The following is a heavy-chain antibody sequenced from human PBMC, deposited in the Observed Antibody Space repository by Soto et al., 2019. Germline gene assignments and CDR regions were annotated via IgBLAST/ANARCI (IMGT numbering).Heavy chain of an antibody. CDR1: GVSFSGYY. D-gene: IGHD3-3*01. CDR3: AREYDFWSGYLKGPFDY. Sequence: PSETLSLTCAVYGVSFSGYYWSWIRQPPGKGLEWIGEINHSGNTNYNPSLKSRVTISVDTSKNQLSLKLSSLTAADTAVYYCAREYDFWSGYLKGPFDYWGQGTLVTVAS. J-gene: IGHJ4*02. V-gene: IGHV4-34*01. CDR2: INHSGNT.